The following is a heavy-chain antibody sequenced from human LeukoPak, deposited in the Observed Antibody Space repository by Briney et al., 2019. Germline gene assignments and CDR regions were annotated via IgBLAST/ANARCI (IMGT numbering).Heavy chain of an antibody. J-gene: IGHJ4*02. V-gene: IGHV4-4*07. CDR1: GGSISSYY. Sequence: SETLSLTCTASGGSISSYYWSWIRQPAGKGLEWIGRIYTSGSTNYNPSLKSRVTMSVDTSKNQFSLKLSSVTAADTAVYYCARESFDFWSGYQDYWGQGTLVTVSS. D-gene: IGHD3-3*01. CDR3: ARESFDFWSGYQDY. CDR2: IYTSGST.